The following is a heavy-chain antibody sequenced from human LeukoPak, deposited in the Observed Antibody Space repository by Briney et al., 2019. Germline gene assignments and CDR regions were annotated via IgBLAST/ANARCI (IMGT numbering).Heavy chain of an antibody. D-gene: IGHD3-3*01. J-gene: IGHJ4*02. CDR2: IYYSGGT. CDR1: GGSISSNDYY. CDR3: ARDGITGNYEY. V-gene: IGHV4-39*07. Sequence: SETLSLTCTVSGGSISSNDYYWAWFRQPPGKGLEWIGSIYYSGGTYYNPSLKSRVTISIDTSKNQFSLKLRSVTAADTALYYCARDGITGNYEYWGQGTLVTVSS.